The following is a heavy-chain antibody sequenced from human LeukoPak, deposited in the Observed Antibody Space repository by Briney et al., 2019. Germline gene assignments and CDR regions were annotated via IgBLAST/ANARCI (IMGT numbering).Heavy chain of an antibody. D-gene: IGHD2-15*01. Sequence: PGGSLRLSCAASGFTFSSYWMSWVRQAPGKGLEWVANIKQDGSEKYYVDSVKGRFTISRDNAKNTLYLHMNSLRADDTAVYYCARGGSCSGGNCKYTRKEIGYWGQGTLVTVSS. V-gene: IGHV3-7*01. CDR1: GFTFSSYW. CDR2: IKQDGSEK. J-gene: IGHJ4*02. CDR3: ARGGSCSGGNCKYTRKEIGY.